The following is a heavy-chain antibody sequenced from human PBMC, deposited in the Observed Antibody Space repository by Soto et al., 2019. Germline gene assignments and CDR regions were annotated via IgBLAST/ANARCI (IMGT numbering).Heavy chain of an antibody. D-gene: IGHD2-2*01. CDR3: ARESGDIVVVPAATEDYGMDV. CDR2: INAGNGNT. Sequence: ASVKVSCKASGNTFSSYTMHWVRQAPGQRLEWMGWINAGNGNTKYSQKFQARVTITRDTTASTAYMELSSLKSEDTAVYYCARESGDIVVVPAATEDYGMDVWSQGTTVTVSS. CDR1: GNTFSSYT. J-gene: IGHJ6*02. V-gene: IGHV1-3*01.